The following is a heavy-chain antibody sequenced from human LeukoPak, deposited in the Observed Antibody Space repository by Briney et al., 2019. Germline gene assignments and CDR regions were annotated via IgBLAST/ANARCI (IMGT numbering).Heavy chain of an antibody. Sequence: ASVKVSCKASGYTFTGYYMHWVRQAPGQGLEWMGWINPNSGGTNYAQKFQGRVTMTRDTSISTAYMELSRLRSDDTAVYYCARHLAPSKGPFDYWGQGTLVTVSS. D-gene: IGHD3-16*01. CDR3: ARHLAPSKGPFDY. J-gene: IGHJ4*02. CDR2: INPNSGGT. CDR1: GYTFTGYY. V-gene: IGHV1-2*02.